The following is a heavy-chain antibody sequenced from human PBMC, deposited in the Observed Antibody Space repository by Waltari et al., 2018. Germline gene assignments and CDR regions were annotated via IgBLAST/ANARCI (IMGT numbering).Heavy chain of an antibody. V-gene: IGHV4-31*02. CDR3: VREDLYDRAAFDI. J-gene: IGHJ3*02. CDR1: LALHQGPIY. D-gene: IGHD3-22*01. Sequence: QVQLQESGPGLVKPSQRLYHTCNALCLALHQGPIYWTWIRHYPGKGLEWVGNIYYTGTTYFNPSLKRRFSMSIDLRKNQFSLMVNSVSAADTAVYYCVREDLYDRAAFDIWGHGTTVIVSA. CDR2: IYYTGTT.